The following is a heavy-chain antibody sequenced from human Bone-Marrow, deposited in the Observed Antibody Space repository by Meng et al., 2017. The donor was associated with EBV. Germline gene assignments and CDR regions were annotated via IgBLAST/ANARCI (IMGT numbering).Heavy chain of an antibody. CDR3: AKDGGLAAGGPGY. Sequence: VARGVAGRGVVQPGGFRRFTWACLGLRLQCQGMPVVRQITGKSLEGVALISYDGSNQFYADSVKGRLTISRDNSQNTLYLQMNSLRTEDTAMYYCAKDGGLAAGGPGYWGQGTLVTVSS. D-gene: IGHD6-13*01. CDR1: GLRLQCQG. CDR2: ISYDGSNQ. V-gene: IGHV3-30*18. J-gene: IGHJ4*02.